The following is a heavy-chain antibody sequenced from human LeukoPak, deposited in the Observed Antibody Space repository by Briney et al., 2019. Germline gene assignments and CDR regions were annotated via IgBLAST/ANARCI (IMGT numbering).Heavy chain of an antibody. D-gene: IGHD2-8*01. V-gene: IGHV3-23*01. Sequence: GGSLRLSCAASGFTFNMHAMNWVRQAPGKELEWVSTVGSPGETYYTDSVKGRFTISRDNSKSTLSLQMNSLRPEDTAIYYCAKDSWSENGIYDPFDIWGQGTMVTVSS. CDR2: VGSPGET. CDR1: GFTFNMHA. J-gene: IGHJ3*02. CDR3: AKDSWSENGIYDPFDI.